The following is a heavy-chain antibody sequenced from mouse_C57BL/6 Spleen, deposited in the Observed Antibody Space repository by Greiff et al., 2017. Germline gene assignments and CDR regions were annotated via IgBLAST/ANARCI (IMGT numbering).Heavy chain of an antibody. V-gene: IGHV1-52*01. CDR1: GYTFTSYW. CDR3: AREDYYGSSYGYFDV. CDR2: IDPSDSET. Sequence: QVQLQQPGAELVRPGSSVKLSCKASGYTFTSYWMHWVKQRPIQGLEWIGNIDPSDSETHYNQKFKDKATLTVDKSSSTAYMQLSSLTSEDSAVYDCAREDYYGSSYGYFDVWGTGTTVTVSS. D-gene: IGHD1-1*01. J-gene: IGHJ1*03.